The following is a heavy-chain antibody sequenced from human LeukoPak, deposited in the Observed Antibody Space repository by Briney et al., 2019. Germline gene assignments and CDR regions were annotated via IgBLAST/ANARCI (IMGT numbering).Heavy chain of an antibody. D-gene: IGHD3-10*01. CDR3: ARGGGSYGSGSCYKHYYYGMDV. V-gene: IGHV3-21*01. CDR2: ISSSSSYI. J-gene: IGHJ6*02. CDR1: GFTFSSYS. Sequence: GGSLRLSCAASGFTFSSYSMNWVRQAPGKGLEWVSSISSSSSYIYYADSVKGRFTISRDNAKNSLYLQMNSLRAEDTAVYYCARGGGSYGSGSCYKHYYYGMDVWGQGTTVTVSS.